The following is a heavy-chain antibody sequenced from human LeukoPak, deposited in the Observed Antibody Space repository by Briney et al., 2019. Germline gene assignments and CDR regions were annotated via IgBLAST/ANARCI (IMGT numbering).Heavy chain of an antibody. CDR1: GGSISSYY. V-gene: IGHV4-4*07. CDR3: ARGGNYYDSSSYYYFDY. D-gene: IGHD3-22*01. Sequence: SETLSLTCTVSGGSISSYYWSWIRQPAGKGLEWIGRVYASGTTFYNPSLKSRFTMLVDTSKNQFTLKLNSVTAADTAAYYCARGGNYYDSSSYYYFDYWGQGTLVTVSS. J-gene: IGHJ4*02. CDR2: VYASGTT.